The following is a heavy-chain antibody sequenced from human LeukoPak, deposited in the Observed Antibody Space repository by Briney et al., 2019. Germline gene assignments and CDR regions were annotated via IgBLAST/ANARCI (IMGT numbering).Heavy chain of an antibody. V-gene: IGHV4-39*01. CDR2: IYYSGST. Sequence: SETLSLTCTVSGGSISSTTYYWDWIRQPPGKGLEWIGTIYYSGSTYYNPSLKSRITISVDTSKNQFSLKMRSVTAADTAVYYCARPTSKLGSFDYWGQGTLVTVSS. D-gene: IGHD2/OR15-2a*01. J-gene: IGHJ4*02. CDR1: GGSISSTTYY. CDR3: ARPTSKLGSFDY.